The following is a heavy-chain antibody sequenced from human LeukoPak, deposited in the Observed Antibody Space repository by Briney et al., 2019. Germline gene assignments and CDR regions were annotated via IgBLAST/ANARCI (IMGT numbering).Heavy chain of an antibody. J-gene: IGHJ4*02. CDR2: INPSGGTT. Sequence: ASVKVSCKASGYTFINYYMHWVRQAPGQGLEWMGIINPSGGTTSYAQTFQGRVTMTRDTSTSTVYMELSSLRSEDTAVYYCAREIGPRQLHLWGSAFGYWGQGTLVTVSS. D-gene: IGHD5-18*01. V-gene: IGHV1-46*01. CDR1: GYTFINYY. CDR3: AREIGPRQLHLWGSAFGY.